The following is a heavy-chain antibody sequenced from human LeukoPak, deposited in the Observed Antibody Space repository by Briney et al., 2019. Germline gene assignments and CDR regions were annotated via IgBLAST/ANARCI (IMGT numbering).Heavy chain of an antibody. V-gene: IGHV3-30-3*01. CDR2: ISYDGSNK. J-gene: IGHJ4*02. D-gene: IGHD3-3*01. Sequence: GGSLRLSCAASGFTFSSYAMLWVRQAPGKGLEWVAVISYDGSNKYYADSVKGRFTNSRDNSKNTLYLQMNSLRAEDTAVYYCAKDQKFLEWLSYYFDYWGQGTLVTVSS. CDR1: GFTFSSYA. CDR3: AKDQKFLEWLSYYFDY.